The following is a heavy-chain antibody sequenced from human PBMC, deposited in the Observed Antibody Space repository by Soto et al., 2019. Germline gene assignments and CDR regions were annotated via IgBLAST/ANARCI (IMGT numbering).Heavy chain of an antibody. V-gene: IGHV1-46*01. Sequence: QVQLMQSGAEVKKPGASVKVSCKASGDTFSDYYIHWVRQAPGQGLEWMGTVNPSGGHTTYAQHFLVRVTMTRDTSTRTLYSELTSLTSDDTAIYYCARGGHVVVVTAALDYWGQGTLVSVSS. CDR1: GDTFSDYY. J-gene: IGHJ4*02. CDR2: VNPSGGHT. D-gene: IGHD2-21*02. CDR3: ARGGHVVVVTAALDY.